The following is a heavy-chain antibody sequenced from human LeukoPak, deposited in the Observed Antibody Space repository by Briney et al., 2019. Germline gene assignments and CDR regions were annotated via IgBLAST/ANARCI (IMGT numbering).Heavy chain of an antibody. CDR1: GFTFSYYE. CDR2: ISSSSSTI. CDR3: ARVNLERRPLFLYYFDY. Sequence: PGGSLRLSCAASGFTFSYYEMNWVRQAPGKGLEWVSYISSSSSTIYYADSVKGRFTISRDNAKNSLYLQMNSLRDEDTAVYYCARVNLERRPLFLYYFDYWGQGTLVTVSS. V-gene: IGHV3-48*02. J-gene: IGHJ4*02. D-gene: IGHD1-1*01.